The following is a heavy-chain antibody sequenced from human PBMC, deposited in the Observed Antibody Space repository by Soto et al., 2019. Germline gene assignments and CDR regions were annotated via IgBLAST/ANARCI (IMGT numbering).Heavy chain of an antibody. Sequence: GGSLRLSCAVSGFPFSIYSMNWVRQAPGKGLEWVSYILGSGGVTAYADSVRGRFTISRDNAKNSLYLQMNSLTDEDTAVYYCVRDQHYSFDYWGQGNSVTVSS. V-gene: IGHV3-48*02. CDR2: ILGSGGVT. D-gene: IGHD2-21*01. CDR1: GFPFSIYS. CDR3: VRDQHYSFDY. J-gene: IGHJ4*02.